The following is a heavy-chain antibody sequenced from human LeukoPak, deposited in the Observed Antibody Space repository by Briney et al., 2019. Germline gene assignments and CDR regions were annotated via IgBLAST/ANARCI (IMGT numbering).Heavy chain of an antibody. V-gene: IGHV1-2*02. D-gene: IGHD6-19*01. J-gene: IGHJ4*02. CDR3: ARTGVAVAGRNFDY. Sequence: ASVKVSCKASGYTFTGYYVHWVRQAPGQGLEWMGWINPNSGGTNYAQKFQGRVTMTRDTSISTAYMELSRLRSDDTAVYYCARTGVAVAGRNFDYWGQGTLVTVSS. CDR1: GYTFTGYY. CDR2: INPNSGGT.